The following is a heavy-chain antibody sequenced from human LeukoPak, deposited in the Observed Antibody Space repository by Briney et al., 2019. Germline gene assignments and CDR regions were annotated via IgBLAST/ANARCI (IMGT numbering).Heavy chain of an antibody. V-gene: IGHV4-39*01. J-gene: IGHJ6*03. CDR3: ARVEGIMKDYYYMDV. CDR2: IYYSGST. Sequence: SETLSLTCTVSGGSIGSSSYYWGWIRQPPGKGLEWIGSIYYSGSTYYNPSLKSRVTISVDTSKNQFSLKLSSVTAADTAVYYCARVEGIMKDYYYMDVWGKGTTVTVTS. D-gene: IGHD2-8*01. CDR1: GGSIGSSSYY.